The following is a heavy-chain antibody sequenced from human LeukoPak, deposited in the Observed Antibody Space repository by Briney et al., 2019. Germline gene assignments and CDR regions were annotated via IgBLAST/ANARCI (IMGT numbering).Heavy chain of an antibody. CDR1: GFTISGSA. V-gene: IGHV3-73*01. Sequence: GGSLRLSCAASGFTISGSAMHWVRQASGKGLEWISRIRRKPDNYATAYAASVKGRFTISRDDSRNTAYLELNSLKTEDTAVYYCTRRSYGSGTFNWYFDLWGRGTLVTVSS. D-gene: IGHD3-10*01. CDR3: TRRSYGSGTFNWYFDL. CDR2: IRRKPDNYAT. J-gene: IGHJ2*01.